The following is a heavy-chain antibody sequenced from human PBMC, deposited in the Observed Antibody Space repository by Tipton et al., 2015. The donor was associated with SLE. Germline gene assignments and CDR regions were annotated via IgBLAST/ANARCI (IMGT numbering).Heavy chain of an antibody. CDR1: GGSSSSSNW. V-gene: IGHV4-4*02. Sequence: TLSLTCAVSGGSSSSSNWWSWVRQPPGKGLEWIGEIYHSGSTSYNPSLKSRVTISVDKSKNQFSLKLSSVTAADTTVYYCARGNGMIVGDAFDIWGQGTMVTVSS. J-gene: IGHJ3*02. CDR3: ARGNGMIVGDAFDI. CDR2: IYHSGST. D-gene: IGHD3-22*01.